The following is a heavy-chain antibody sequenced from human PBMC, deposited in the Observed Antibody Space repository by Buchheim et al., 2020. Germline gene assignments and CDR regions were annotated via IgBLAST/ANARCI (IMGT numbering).Heavy chain of an antibody. CDR1: GFTFSSYA. D-gene: IGHD2-2*01. V-gene: IGHV3-23*01. CDR3: AKEIVVVPAAIYYYGMDV. CDR2: ISGSGGST. Sequence: EVQLLESGGGLVQPGGSLRLSCAASGFTFSSYAMSWVRQAPGKGLEWVSAISGSGGSTYYAAYVKGRVTISRDNSKNTLFLQMNSLRAEDTAVYYCAKEIVVVPAAIYYYGMDVWGQGTT. J-gene: IGHJ6*02.